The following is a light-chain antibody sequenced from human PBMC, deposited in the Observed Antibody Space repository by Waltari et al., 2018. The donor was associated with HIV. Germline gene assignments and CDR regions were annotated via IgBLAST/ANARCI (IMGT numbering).Light chain of an antibody. CDR3: CSYAGSSTWV. J-gene: IGLJ3*02. CDR2: DVI. Sequence: QSALTQPASVSGSPGQSITISCTGTSSDVGGYNLVSWYKLDPGKAPKLMIHDVIKRPSGVSTRCSGSKSGNTASMTISGLQADDEADYYCCSYAGSSTWVFGGGTKLTVL. CDR1: SSDVGGYNL. V-gene: IGLV2-23*02.